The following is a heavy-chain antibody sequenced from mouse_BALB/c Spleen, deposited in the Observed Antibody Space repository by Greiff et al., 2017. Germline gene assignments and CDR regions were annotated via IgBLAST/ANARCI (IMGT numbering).Heavy chain of an antibody. CDR2: ISSGGSYT. V-gene: IGHV5-6-4*01. CDR3: TRVGGDY. CDR1: GFTFSSYT. Sequence: EVKVVESGGGLVKPGGSLKLSCAASGFTFSSYTMSWVRQTPEKRLEWVATISSGGSYTYYPDSVKGRFTISRDNAKNTLYLQMSSLKSEDTAMYYCTRVGGDYWGQGTTLTVSS. J-gene: IGHJ2*01.